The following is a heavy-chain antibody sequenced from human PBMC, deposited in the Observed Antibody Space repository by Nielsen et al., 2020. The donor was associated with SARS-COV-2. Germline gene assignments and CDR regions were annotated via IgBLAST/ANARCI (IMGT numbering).Heavy chain of an antibody. J-gene: IGHJ6*02. Sequence: WVRQAPGQGLEWMGGIIPMFGTANYAQKFQGRVTITADKSTSTAYMELSSLRSEDTAVYYCARDRRGDSSSWYSYYYYYGMDVWGQGTTVTVSS. CDR2: IIPMFGTA. V-gene: IGHV1-69*06. CDR3: ARDRRGDSSSWYSYYYYYGMDV. D-gene: IGHD6-13*01.